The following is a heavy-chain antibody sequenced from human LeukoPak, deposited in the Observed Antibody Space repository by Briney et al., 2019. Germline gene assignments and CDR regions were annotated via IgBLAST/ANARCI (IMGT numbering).Heavy chain of an antibody. CDR2: IKQDGSEK. CDR3: AREGPYYDILTGYRSRYYYYGMDV. Sequence: GSLRLSCAASGFTFSSYWMSWVRQAPGKGLEWVANIKQDGSEKYYVDSVKGRFTISRDNAKNSLYLQMNSLRAEDTAVYYCAREGPYYDILTGYRSRYYYYGMDVWGQGTTVTVSS. D-gene: IGHD3-9*01. CDR1: GFTFSSYW. V-gene: IGHV3-7*01. J-gene: IGHJ6*02.